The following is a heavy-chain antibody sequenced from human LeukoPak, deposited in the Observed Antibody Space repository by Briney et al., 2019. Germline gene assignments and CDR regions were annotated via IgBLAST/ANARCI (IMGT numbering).Heavy chain of an antibody. J-gene: IGHJ4*02. Sequence: GASVKVSCKASGYTFTGYYMHWGRQAPGPGHEWMGWINPNSGGTNYAQKSEGRVTMTRDTSISTAYMELGRLRSDDTAVYYCARSQEYDFWRGYYSTLGYWGQGPLVTVSS. CDR1: GYTFTGYY. CDR3: ARSQEYDFWRGYYSTLGY. V-gene: IGHV1-2*02. D-gene: IGHD3-3*01. CDR2: INPNSGGT.